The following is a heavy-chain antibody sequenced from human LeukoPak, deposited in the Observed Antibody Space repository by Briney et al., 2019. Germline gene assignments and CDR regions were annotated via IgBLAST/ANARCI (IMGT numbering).Heavy chain of an antibody. CDR2: ISAYNGNT. Sequence: GASVKVSCKADAYTFISLGISCMQQAPGQGLEWMGWISAYNGNTNYAQKLQGRVTMTTDTSTSTAYMELRSLRSDDTAVYYCASSAPGMAAHGIWNVQHWGQGTLVTVSS. V-gene: IGHV1-18*01. CDR3: ASSAPGMAAHGIWNVQH. J-gene: IGHJ1*01. CDR1: AYTFISLG. D-gene: IGHD6-13*01.